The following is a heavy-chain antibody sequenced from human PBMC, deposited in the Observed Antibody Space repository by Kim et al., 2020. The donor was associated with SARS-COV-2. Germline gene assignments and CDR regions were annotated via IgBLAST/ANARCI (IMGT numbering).Heavy chain of an antibody. CDR3: TRASPLTGSYPYYL. D-gene: IGHD1-26*01. Sequence: LSCAACGFTFHDYAMNWVRQAPGKGLEWVSAISRDGGGIDYADSVKGRFTISRDNTRNSLYLQMESLSIGDTALYFCTRASPLTGSYPYYL. CDR2: ISRDGGGI. J-gene: IGHJ6*03. CDR1: GFTFHDYA. V-gene: IGHV3-9*01.